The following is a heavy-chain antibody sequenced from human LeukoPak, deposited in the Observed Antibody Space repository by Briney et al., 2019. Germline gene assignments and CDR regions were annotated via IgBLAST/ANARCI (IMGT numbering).Heavy chain of an antibody. J-gene: IGHJ4*02. Sequence: GESLKISCKGSGYSFTTYWIGWVRQMPGKGLEWMGIIYPGDSDTRHSPSFQGQVTISADKSISTAYLQWSSLKASDTAMYYCARSEMATVLSQDYWGQGTLVTVSS. CDR3: ARSEMATVLSQDY. D-gene: IGHD5-24*01. CDR2: IYPGDSDT. V-gene: IGHV5-51*01. CDR1: GYSFTTYW.